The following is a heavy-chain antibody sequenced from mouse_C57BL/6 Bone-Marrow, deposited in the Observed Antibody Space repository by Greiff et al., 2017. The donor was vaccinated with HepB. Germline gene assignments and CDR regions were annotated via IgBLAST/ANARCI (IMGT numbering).Heavy chain of an antibody. Sequence: QVQLQQPGAELVKPGASVKLSCKASGYTFTSYWMHWVKQRPGRGLEWIGRIDPNSGGTKYNEKFKSKATLTVDKTSSTAYMQLSSLPSEDSAVYYCARGPLSTTVGAPVAYWGQGTLVTVSA. J-gene: IGHJ3*01. CDR3: ARGPLSTTVGAPVAY. V-gene: IGHV1-72*01. D-gene: IGHD1-1*01. CDR2: IDPNSGGT. CDR1: GYTFTSYW.